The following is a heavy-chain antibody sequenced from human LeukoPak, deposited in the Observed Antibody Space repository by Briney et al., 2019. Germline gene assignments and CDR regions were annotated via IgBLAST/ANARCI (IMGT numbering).Heavy chain of an antibody. J-gene: IGHJ4*02. Sequence: GGSLRLSCAASGFSFRDFWMTWVRQAPGKGLEWVANIKHDGTETKYVDSVKGRFTISRDNAKNSLYLQMNSLRAEDTAVYFCARGRYSSGWYHDFWGQGALVTVSS. CDR3: ARGRYSSGWYHDF. V-gene: IGHV3-7*04. D-gene: IGHD6-19*01. CDR2: IKHDGTET. CDR1: GFSFRDFW.